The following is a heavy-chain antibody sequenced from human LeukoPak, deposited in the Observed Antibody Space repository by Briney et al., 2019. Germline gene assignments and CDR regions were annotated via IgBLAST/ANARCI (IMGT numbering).Heavy chain of an antibody. V-gene: IGHV3-23*01. CDR2: ITGSGTGT. CDR1: GFTFSTHA. D-gene: IGHD3-22*01. CDR3: VKGRDYNDASAYYIGDY. Sequence: PGGSLRLSCAASGFTFSTHAMIWVRQAPGKGPEWVSCITGSGTGTYYRDSVKGRFTISRENSNDTLYLQMNSPRAEDTAVYYCVKGRDYNDASAYYIGDYWGQGTLVTVSS. J-gene: IGHJ4*02.